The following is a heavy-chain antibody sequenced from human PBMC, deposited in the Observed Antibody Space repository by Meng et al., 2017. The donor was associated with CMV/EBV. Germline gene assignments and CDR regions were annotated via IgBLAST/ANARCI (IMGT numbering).Heavy chain of an antibody. CDR1: GYTFTSYD. V-gene: IGHV1-8*03. Sequence: ASVKVSCKASGYTFTSYDINWVRQATGQGLEWMGWMNPNSGNTGYAQKFQGRVTITRNTSISTAYMELSSLRSEDTAVYYCARDLGDLDYWGPDAFDIWGQGTMVTVSS. CDR2: MNPNSGNT. CDR3: ARDLGDLDYWGPDAFDI. J-gene: IGHJ3*02. D-gene: IGHD7-27*01.